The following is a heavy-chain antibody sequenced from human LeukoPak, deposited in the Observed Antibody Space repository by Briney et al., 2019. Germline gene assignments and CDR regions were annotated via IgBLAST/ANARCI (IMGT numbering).Heavy chain of an antibody. J-gene: IGHJ6*02. D-gene: IGHD4-11*01. CDR2: FDPEDGET. Sequence: ASVKVSCKVSGYTLTELSMHWVRQAPGKGLEWMGGFDPEDGETIYAQKFQGRVTMTEDTSTVTAYMELSSLRSEDTAVYYCATVPRDYSEYGMDVWGQGTTVTVSS. V-gene: IGHV1-24*01. CDR1: GYTLTELS. CDR3: ATVPRDYSEYGMDV.